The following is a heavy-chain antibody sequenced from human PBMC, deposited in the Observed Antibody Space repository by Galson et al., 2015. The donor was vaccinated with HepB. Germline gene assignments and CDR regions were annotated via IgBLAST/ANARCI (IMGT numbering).Heavy chain of an antibody. J-gene: IGHJ4*02. V-gene: IGHV1-69*10. D-gene: IGHD3-22*01. CDR3: ASVYYYDSSGYYPDY. Sequence: SVKVSCKASGGTFSSYAISWVRQAPGQGLEWMGGIIPILGIANYAQKFQGRVTITADKSTSTAYMELSSLRSEDTAGYYCASVYYYDSSGYYPDYWGQGTPVTVSS. CDR1: GGTFSSYA. CDR2: IIPILGIA.